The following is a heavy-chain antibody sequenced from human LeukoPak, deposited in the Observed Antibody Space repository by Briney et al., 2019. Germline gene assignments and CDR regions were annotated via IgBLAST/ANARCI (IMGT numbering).Heavy chain of an antibody. D-gene: IGHD3-9*01. CDR2: IKQDGSEK. Sequence: PGGSLRLSCAASGFTFSSYWMSWVRQAPGKGPEWVANIKQDGSEKYYVDSVKGRFTISRDNAKNSLYLQMNSLRAEDTAVYYCARVTYYDILTGFFDYWGQGTLVTVSS. CDR1: GFTFSSYW. CDR3: ARVTYYDILTGFFDY. V-gene: IGHV3-7*01. J-gene: IGHJ4*02.